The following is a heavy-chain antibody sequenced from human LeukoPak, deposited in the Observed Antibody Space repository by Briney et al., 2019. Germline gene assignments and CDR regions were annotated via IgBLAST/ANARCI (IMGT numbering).Heavy chain of an antibody. CDR3: ASRYYDSSGYYYGMDV. V-gene: IGHV4-59*01. Sequence: SETLSLTCTVSGGSISSYYWSWIRQPPGKGLEWIGYIYYSGSTNYNPSLKSRVTISVDTSKNQFSLKLSSVTAADTAVYYCASRYYDSSGYYYGMDVWGQGTTVTVSS. J-gene: IGHJ6*02. CDR2: IYYSGST. D-gene: IGHD3-22*01. CDR1: GGSISSYY.